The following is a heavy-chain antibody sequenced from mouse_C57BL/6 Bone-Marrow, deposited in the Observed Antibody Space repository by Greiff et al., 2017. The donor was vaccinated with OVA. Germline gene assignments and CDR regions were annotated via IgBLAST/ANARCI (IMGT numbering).Heavy chain of an antibody. Sequence: QVQLQQSGAELVRPGTSVKVSCKASGSAFTNYLIHWVKQRPGPGLEWIGVINPGSGGTNYTEKFKGKATLTADKSSSTAYMQLSSLTSEDTAVYFCARFYDGYYGSYFDYWGQGTTLTVSS. J-gene: IGHJ2*01. CDR1: GSAFTNYL. D-gene: IGHD2-3*01. V-gene: IGHV1-54*01. CDR3: ARFYDGYYGSYFDY. CDR2: INPGSGGT.